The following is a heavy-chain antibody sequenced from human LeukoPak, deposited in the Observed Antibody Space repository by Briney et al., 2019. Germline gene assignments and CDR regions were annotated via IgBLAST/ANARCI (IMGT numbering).Heavy chain of an antibody. CDR2: IYYSGST. V-gene: IGHV4-39*07. CDR3: ARAGDLFNSYYYDSSGYHFDY. D-gene: IGHD3-22*01. J-gene: IGHJ4*02. Sequence: PSETLSLTCTVSGGSISSSSYYWGWIRQPPGKGLEWIGSIYYSGSTYYNPSLKSRVTISVDTSKNQFSLKLSSVTAADTAVYYCARAGDLFNSYYYDSSGYHFDYWGQGTLVTVSS. CDR1: GGSISSSSYY.